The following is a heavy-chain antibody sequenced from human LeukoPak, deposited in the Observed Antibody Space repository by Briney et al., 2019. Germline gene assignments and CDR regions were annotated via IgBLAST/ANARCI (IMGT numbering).Heavy chain of an antibody. CDR2: ITPNADRT. CDR1: GFIVSNFE. J-gene: IGHJ1*01. Sequence: GGSLRLSCAVSGFIVSNFEMSWVRQAPGKGLEWVSFITPNADRTSYADSVEGRFTISRDNPRNTLYMQMNSLRDEDTAVYYCAIMHGYYDGSGYWVQWGQGTLVTVSS. V-gene: IGHV3-23*01. CDR3: AIMHGYYDGSGYWVQ. D-gene: IGHD3-22*01.